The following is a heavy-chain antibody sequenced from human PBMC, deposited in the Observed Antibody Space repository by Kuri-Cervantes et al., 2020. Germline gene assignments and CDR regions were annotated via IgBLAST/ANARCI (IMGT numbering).Heavy chain of an antibody. J-gene: IGHJ4*02. Sequence: GESLKISCAASGFTFSNAWMSWVRQAPGKGLEWVAVISYDGSNKYYADSVKGRFTISRDNSKNTLYLQMSSLRAEDTAVYYCANWAQKLGGWGQGTLVTVSS. CDR1: GFTFSNAW. V-gene: IGHV3-30*18. CDR2: ISYDGSNK. D-gene: IGHD3-16*01. CDR3: ANWAQKLGG.